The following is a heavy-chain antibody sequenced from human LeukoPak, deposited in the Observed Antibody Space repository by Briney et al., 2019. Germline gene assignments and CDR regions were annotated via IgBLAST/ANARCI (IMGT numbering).Heavy chain of an antibody. CDR3: VRGYSFGPYGMDV. CDR1: GFPFSSYA. J-gene: IGHJ6*02. CDR2: ISDSGGST. D-gene: IGHD2-15*01. Sequence: GGSLRLSCSASGFPFSSYAMHWVRQAPGKGLEYVSAISDSGGSTYYADSVKGRFTIHRDNYKNMLYLQMSSLRAEDTAVYFCVRGYSFGPYGMDVWGQGTTVTVSS. V-gene: IGHV3-64D*09.